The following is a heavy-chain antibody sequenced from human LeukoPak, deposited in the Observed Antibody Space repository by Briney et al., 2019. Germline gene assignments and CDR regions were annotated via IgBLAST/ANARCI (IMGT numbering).Heavy chain of an antibody. J-gene: IGHJ2*01. CDR2: IYYSGST. V-gene: IGHV4-59*01. D-gene: IGHD3-10*01. CDR3: ANRRGDWYFDL. CDR1: GVSISYYY. Sequence: PSETLSLTCTVSGVSISYYYWSWIRQPPGKGLEWIGHIYYSGSTNHNPSLKSRVTISLDTSKNQFSLMLSSVTAADTAVYYCANRRGDWYFDLWAVAPWSPSPQ.